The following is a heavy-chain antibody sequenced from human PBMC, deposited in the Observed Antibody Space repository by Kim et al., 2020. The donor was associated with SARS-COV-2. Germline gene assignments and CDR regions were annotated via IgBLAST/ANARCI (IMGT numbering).Heavy chain of an antibody. Sequence: YADSVKGRLTISRDNAKNSLYLQMNSLRAEDTAVYYCARDGVVVAAPFDYWGQGTLVTVSS. CDR3: ARDGVVVAAPFDY. J-gene: IGHJ4*02. V-gene: IGHV3-21*01. D-gene: IGHD2-15*01.